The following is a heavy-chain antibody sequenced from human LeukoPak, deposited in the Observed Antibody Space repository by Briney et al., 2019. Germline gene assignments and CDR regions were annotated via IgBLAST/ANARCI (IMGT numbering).Heavy chain of an antibody. CDR2: MNHNSGNT. D-gene: IGHD3-22*01. V-gene: IGHV1-8*01. CDR3: AIIPYYYDSSGYYH. Sequence: ASVTVSCKACGCTFPNYDINGLRQPTGQGLEWMGWMNHNSGNTGYAQKFQGRVTMTRNTSISTAYVEVSSLRSEDTAVYYCAIIPYYYDSSGYYHWGEGTLVTVS. J-gene: IGHJ5*02. CDR1: GCTFPNYD.